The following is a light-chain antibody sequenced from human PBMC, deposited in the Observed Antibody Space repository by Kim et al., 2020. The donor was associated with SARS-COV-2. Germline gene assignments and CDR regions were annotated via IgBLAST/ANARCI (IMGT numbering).Light chain of an antibody. CDR1: YSVASW. V-gene: IGKV1-5*03. Sequence: AYIGDTVTITCRASYSVASWLAWYRQKSGKAPELLIYKVSTLETGVPSRFSGSGYGTEFTLTISSLQPDDFAAYYCQQYTSYPWTFGQGTKVDIK. CDR3: QQYTSYPWT. CDR2: KVS. J-gene: IGKJ1*01.